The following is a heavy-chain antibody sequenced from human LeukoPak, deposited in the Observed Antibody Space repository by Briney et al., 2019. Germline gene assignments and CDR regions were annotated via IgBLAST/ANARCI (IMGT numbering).Heavy chain of an antibody. CDR1: GYTFTSYA. CDR3: ARGYSSSPFDP. Sequence: GASVKVSCKASGYTFTSYAMNWVRQAPGQGLEWMGWINPNSGGTNYAQKFQGRVTMTRDTSISTAYMELSRLRSDDTAVYYCARGYSSSPFDPWGQGTLVTVSS. J-gene: IGHJ5*02. D-gene: IGHD6-6*01. CDR2: INPNSGGT. V-gene: IGHV1-2*02.